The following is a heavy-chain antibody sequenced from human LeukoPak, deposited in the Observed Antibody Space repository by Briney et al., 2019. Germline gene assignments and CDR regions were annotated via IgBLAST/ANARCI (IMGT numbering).Heavy chain of an antibody. D-gene: IGHD3-22*01. V-gene: IGHV4-61*05. CDR2: IYYSGST. J-gene: IGHJ1*01. CDR3: ARHSPYYYDSSGYYLAEYFQH. Sequence: SETLSLTCTVSGGSISSDTYYWGWIRQTPGKGLEWIGYIYYSGSTNYNPSLKSRVTISVDTSKNQFSLKLSSVTAADTAVYYCARHSPYYYDSSGYYLAEYFQHWGQGTLVTVSS. CDR1: GGSISSDTYY.